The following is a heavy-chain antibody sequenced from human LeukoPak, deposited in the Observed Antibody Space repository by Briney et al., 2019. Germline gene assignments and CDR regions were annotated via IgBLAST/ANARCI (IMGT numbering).Heavy chain of an antibody. V-gene: IGHV3-23*01. CDR1: GFTFSSYA. Sequence: PGGSLRLSCAASGFTFSSYAMSWVRQAPGKGLEWVSAISGSGGSTYYADSVKGRFTISRDNSKNTLYLQMNSLRAEDTAVYYCAKKARPYYGSGSPLDYWGQGTLVTVSS. J-gene: IGHJ4*02. CDR3: AKKARPYYGSGSPLDY. CDR2: ISGSGGST. D-gene: IGHD3-10*01.